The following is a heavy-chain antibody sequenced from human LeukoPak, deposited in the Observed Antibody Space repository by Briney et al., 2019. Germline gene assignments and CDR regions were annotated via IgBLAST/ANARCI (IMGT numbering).Heavy chain of an antibody. CDR2: INPSGGST. V-gene: IGHV1-46*01. Sequence: ASVKVSCKASGYTFTSYYTHWVRQAPGQGLEWMGIINPSGGSTSYAQKFQGRVTMTRVMSTSTVYMELSSLRSEDTAVYYCARGNAEEQLVSRYWGQGTLVTVSS. CDR3: ARGNAEEQLVSRY. CDR1: GYTFTSYY. D-gene: IGHD6-13*01. J-gene: IGHJ4*02.